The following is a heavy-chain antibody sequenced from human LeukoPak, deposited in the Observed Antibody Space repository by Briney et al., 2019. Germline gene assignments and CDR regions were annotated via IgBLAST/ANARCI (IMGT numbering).Heavy chain of an antibody. CDR2: INPNSGGT. V-gene: IGHV1-2*06. CDR1: GYTFTSYY. Sequence: ASVKVSXRASGYTFTSYYMHWVRQAPGQGLEWMGRINPNSGGTNYAQKFQGRVTMTRDTSISTAYMELSRLRSDDTAVYYCARLGYSGYEIDYWGQGTLVTVSS. CDR3: ARLGYSGYEIDY. J-gene: IGHJ4*02. D-gene: IGHD5-12*01.